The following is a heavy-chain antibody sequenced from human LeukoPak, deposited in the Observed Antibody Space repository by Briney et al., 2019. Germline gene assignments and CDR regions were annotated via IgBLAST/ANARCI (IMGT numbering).Heavy chain of an antibody. CDR1: GFTFSSYA. J-gene: IGHJ1*01. CDR2: ISGSDGST. V-gene: IGHV3-23*01. CDR3: AKDHDYSNQEYFQH. Sequence: GGSLRLSCAASGFTFSSYAMSWVRQAPGKGLEWVSAISGSDGSTYYADSVKGRFTISRDNSKNTLYLQMNSLRAEDTAVYYCAKDHDYSNQEYFQHWGQGTLVTVSS. D-gene: IGHD4-11*01.